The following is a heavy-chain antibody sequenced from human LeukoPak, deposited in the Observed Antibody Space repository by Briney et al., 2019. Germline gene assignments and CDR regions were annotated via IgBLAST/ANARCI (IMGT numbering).Heavy chain of an antibody. Sequence: GGTLRLSCAASGFTFSSYGMSWVRQAPGKGLEWVSGISGSGGSTYYADSVKGRFTISRDNSKNTLYLQMNSLRAEDTAVYYCAILPSTMIVVVNDYWGQGTLVTVSS. J-gene: IGHJ4*02. CDR1: GFTFSSYG. V-gene: IGHV3-23*01. CDR2: ISGSGGST. D-gene: IGHD3-22*01. CDR3: AILPSTMIVVVNDY.